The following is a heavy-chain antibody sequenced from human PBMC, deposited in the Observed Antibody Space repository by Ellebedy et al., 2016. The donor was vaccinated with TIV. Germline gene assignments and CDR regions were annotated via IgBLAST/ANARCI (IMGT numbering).Heavy chain of an antibody. Sequence: SETLSLXCTVSGGSISSYYWSWIRQPPGKGLEWIGYIYYSGSTNYNPSLKSRVTISVDTSKNQFSLKLSSVTAADTAVYYCARALIVVVTAMGPAADAFDIWGQGTMVTVSS. CDR3: ARALIVVVTAMGPAADAFDI. CDR2: IYYSGST. V-gene: IGHV4-59*12. CDR1: GGSISSYY. J-gene: IGHJ3*02. D-gene: IGHD2-21*02.